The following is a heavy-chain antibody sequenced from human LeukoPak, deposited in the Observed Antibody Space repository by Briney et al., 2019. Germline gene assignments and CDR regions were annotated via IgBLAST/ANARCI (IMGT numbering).Heavy chain of an antibody. CDR3: AQSYYYGSGSLMGAFDI. V-gene: IGHV1-69*04. CDR2: IIPILNIA. D-gene: IGHD3-10*01. CDR1: GGTFSNCA. J-gene: IGHJ3*02. Sequence: SVKVSCKASGGTFSNCAISWVRQAPGQGLEWMGRIIPILNIADYAQKFQGRATITADKSTTTAYMELSSLTSEDTAVYYCAQSYYYGSGSLMGAFDIWGQGTMVTVSS.